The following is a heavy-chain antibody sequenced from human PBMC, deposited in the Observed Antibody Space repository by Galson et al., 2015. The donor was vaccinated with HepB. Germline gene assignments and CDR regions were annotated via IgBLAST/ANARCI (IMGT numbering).Heavy chain of an antibody. J-gene: IGHJ4*02. D-gene: IGHD4-23*01. CDR2: ISGSGGST. CDR3: AKSVGGKGMTTVVTLGWDFDY. Sequence: SLRLSCPDSGFTFRSSAMSWVRQAPGKGLEWVSAISGSGGSTYYADSVKGRFTISRDNSKNTLYLQMNSLRAEDTAVYYCAKSVGGKGMTTVVTLGWDFDYWGQGTLVTVSS. V-gene: IGHV3-23*01. CDR1: GFTFRSSA.